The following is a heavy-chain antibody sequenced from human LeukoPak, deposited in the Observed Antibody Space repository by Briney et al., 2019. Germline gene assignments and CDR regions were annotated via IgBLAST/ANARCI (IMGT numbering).Heavy chain of an antibody. CDR3: TKRRGYSFGFDYYYMDF. V-gene: IGHV4-38-2*02. Sequence: SETLSLTCTVSGFSISRGYYWGWIRQPPGKGLESIGSVFHTGSTYYNPSLKSRVTVSFDTSKNQFSLSLTSVTAADTAVYYCTKRRGYSFGFDYYYMDFWGKGTTVTISS. J-gene: IGHJ6*03. CDR2: VFHTGST. D-gene: IGHD5-18*01. CDR1: GFSISRGYY.